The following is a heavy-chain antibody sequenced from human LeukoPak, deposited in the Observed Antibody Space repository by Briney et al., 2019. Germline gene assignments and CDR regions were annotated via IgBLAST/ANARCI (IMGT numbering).Heavy chain of an antibody. V-gene: IGHV4-4*02. CDR2: IHHSGST. Sequence: SETLSLTCAVSGGSISSSNWWSWVRQPPGKGLEWIGYIHHSGSTYYNPSLKSRLTISLDTSRNQFSLKMNSVTAADTAVYYCAKDNFGYGAMDCWGQGTLVTVSS. D-gene: IGHD3-22*01. CDR1: GGSISSSNW. J-gene: IGHJ4*02. CDR3: AKDNFGYGAMDC.